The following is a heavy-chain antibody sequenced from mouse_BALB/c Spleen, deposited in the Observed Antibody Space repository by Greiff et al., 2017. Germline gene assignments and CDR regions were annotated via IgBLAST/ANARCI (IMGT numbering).Heavy chain of an antibody. V-gene: IGHV3-2*02. CDR3: ASYGSSPYWYFDV. D-gene: IGHD1-1*01. J-gene: IGHJ1*01. CDR1: GYSITSDYA. CDR2: ISYSGST. Sequence: EVKLQESGPGLVKPSQSLSLTCTVTGYSITSDYAWNWIRQFPGNKLEWMGYISYSGSTSYNPSLKSRISITRDTSKNQFFLQLNSVTTEDTATYYCASYGSSPYWYFDVWGAGTTVTGSS.